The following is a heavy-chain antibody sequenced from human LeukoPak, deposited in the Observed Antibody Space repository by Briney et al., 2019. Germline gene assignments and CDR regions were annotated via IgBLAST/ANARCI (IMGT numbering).Heavy chain of an antibody. D-gene: IGHD3-10*01. CDR1: RYNFTTYA. J-gene: IGHJ3*02. Sequence: SVKVSCKASRYNFTTYAFNWVRQAPGQGLEWMGGIIPIFGTANYAQKFQGRVTITADESTSTAYMELSSLRSEDTAVYYCARDRGAFDIWGQGTMVTVSS. CDR3: ARDRGAFDI. CDR2: IIPIFGTA. V-gene: IGHV1-69*13.